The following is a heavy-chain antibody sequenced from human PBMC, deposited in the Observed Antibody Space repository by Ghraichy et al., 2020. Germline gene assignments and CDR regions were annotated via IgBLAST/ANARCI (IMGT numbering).Heavy chain of an antibody. CDR3: AMMTTSVVYDYMDV. CDR1: GGSISSGSYY. Sequence: SETLSLTCTVSGGSISSGSYYWSWIRQPAGKGLEWIGRIYTSGSTNYNPSLKSLATISVDTSKNQFFLKMSSVTAADTAGYYCAMMTTSVVYDYMDVWGKGTTVTVSS. D-gene: IGHD4-11*01. CDR2: IYTSGST. J-gene: IGHJ6*03. V-gene: IGHV4-61*02.